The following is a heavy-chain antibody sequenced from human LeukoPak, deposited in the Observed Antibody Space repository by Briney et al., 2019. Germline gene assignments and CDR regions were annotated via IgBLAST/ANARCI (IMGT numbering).Heavy chain of an antibody. D-gene: IGHD3-22*01. V-gene: IGHV3-48*01. CDR1: GFTVNY. CDR2: ISSSSSTI. CDR3: ARGDTYYYDSRIDY. Sequence: GGSLRLSCAASGFTVNYMTWVRQAPGKGLEWVSYISSSSSTIYYADSVKGRFTISRDNAKNSLYLQMNSLRAEDTAVYYCARGDTYYYDSRIDYWGQGTLVTVSS. J-gene: IGHJ4*02.